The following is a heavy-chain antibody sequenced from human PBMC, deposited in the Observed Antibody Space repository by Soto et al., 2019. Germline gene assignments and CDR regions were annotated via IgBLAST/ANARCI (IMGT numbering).Heavy chain of an antibody. CDR1: GGSMRNYF. Sequence: KSSETLSLTCTVSGGSMRNYFWTWIRQPPGKGLEWIGYIYYSGSTNYNPSLKSRVTISVDTSKNQFSLKLSSVTAAATAVYYCAREGYYDSSGYRLANWFDPWGQGTLVTVSS. CDR2: IYYSGST. D-gene: IGHD3-22*01. V-gene: IGHV4-59*01. J-gene: IGHJ5*02. CDR3: AREGYYDSSGYRLANWFDP.